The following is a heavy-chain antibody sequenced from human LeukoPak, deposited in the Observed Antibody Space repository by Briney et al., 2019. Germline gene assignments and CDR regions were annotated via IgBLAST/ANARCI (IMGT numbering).Heavy chain of an antibody. CDR2: ISYDGSNK. D-gene: IGHD3-10*01. CDR3: AKRAVRGVISF. J-gene: IGHJ3*01. CDR1: GFTFSSYG. V-gene: IGHV3-30*18. Sequence: PGRSLRLSCAASGFTFSSYGMHWVRQAPGKGLEWVAVISYDGSNKYYADSVKGRFTISRDNSKNTLYLQMNSLRAEDTAVYYCAKRAVRGVISFWGQGTMVTVSS.